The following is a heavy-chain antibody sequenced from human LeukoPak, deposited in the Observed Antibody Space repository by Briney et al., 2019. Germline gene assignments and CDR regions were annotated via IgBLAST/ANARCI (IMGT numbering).Heavy chain of an antibody. V-gene: IGHV1-2*02. CDR1: VYIFTGYF. CDR3: ARATGTDSDY. Sequence: GSSVQVSCKACVYIFTGYFMHWVRPARGRGLKWMGWINPNSGGTNYAQKIQGRVTMTRDTSISTAYMELSRLRSDDTAVYYCARATGTDSDYWGQGTLVTVPS. J-gene: IGHJ4*02. D-gene: IGHD3-9*01. CDR2: INPNSGGT.